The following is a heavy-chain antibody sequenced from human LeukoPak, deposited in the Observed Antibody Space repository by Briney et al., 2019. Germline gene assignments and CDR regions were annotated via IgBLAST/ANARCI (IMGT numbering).Heavy chain of an antibody. V-gene: IGHV3-23*01. D-gene: IGHD3-22*01. J-gene: IGHJ4*02. CDR3: AKGSSGYYYGYFDY. CDR1: GFTFSSYA. CDR2: ISVSGGST. Sequence: GGSLLLSGAASGFTFSSYAMSWVRPAPGKGLEWVSAISVSGGSTWSADSVKGRFTISRDNSKNTLYLQMNSLRAEDTALYYCAKGSSGYYYGYFDYWGQGTLVTVSS.